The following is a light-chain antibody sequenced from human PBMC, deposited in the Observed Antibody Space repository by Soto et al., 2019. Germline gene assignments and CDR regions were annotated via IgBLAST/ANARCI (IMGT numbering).Light chain of an antibody. CDR1: QTISSS. Sequence: DIQMTQFPSTLSASIGDRVTITCRASQTISSSLAWYPQKPGKAPKLLIYKAFNLETGVPSRFSGSGSGTEFALTICSLQPHDFATYSCQQDIRYSPYTYGQGTRLAIK. CDR3: QQDIRYSPYT. V-gene: IGKV1-5*03. J-gene: IGKJ2*01. CDR2: KAF.